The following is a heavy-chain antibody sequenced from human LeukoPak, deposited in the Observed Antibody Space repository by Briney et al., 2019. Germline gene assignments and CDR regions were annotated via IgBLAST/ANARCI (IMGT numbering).Heavy chain of an antibody. V-gene: IGHV5-51*01. J-gene: IGHJ4*02. CDR1: GYSFTNYW. CDR3: ARHERQGYSGYDSVDY. Sequence: GESLKISCKGSGYSFTNYWIGWVRQMPGKGLEWMGIIYPGDSDTRYSPSFQGQVTISVDNSIGTAYLQWSSLEASDTAMYYCARHERQGYSGYDSVDYWGQGTLVTVSS. CDR2: IYPGDSDT. D-gene: IGHD5-12*01.